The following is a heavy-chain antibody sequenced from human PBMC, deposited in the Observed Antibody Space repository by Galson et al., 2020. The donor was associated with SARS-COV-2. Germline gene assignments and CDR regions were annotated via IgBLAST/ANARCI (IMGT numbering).Heavy chain of an antibody. D-gene: IGHD6-13*01. CDR1: GFALSNSA. J-gene: IGHJ4*02. CDR2: ISYDGTTK. Sequence: GSLRLSFAASGFALSNSAMHWVRQAPGKGLELVAIISYDGTTKYNSDSVKGRFTISKNLSKNTPYLPMNNLRPEDTGVYYCAIETNDHTRSWYDYWGQGARVSVSS. V-gene: IGHV3-30*07. CDR3: AIETNDHTRSWYDY.